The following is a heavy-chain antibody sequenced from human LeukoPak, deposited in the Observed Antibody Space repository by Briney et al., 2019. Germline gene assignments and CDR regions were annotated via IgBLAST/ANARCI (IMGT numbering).Heavy chain of an antibody. D-gene: IGHD2-15*01. Sequence: PSETLSLTCTVSGGSISGYYYYWIRQPPGKGLEWIGYVHYSGSTNYNPSLKSRLTISIDKSKNQFSLKLSSVTAADTAVYFCVRGRGFPDLWGRGTLVTVSS. CDR3: VRGRGFPDL. J-gene: IGHJ2*01. CDR1: GGSISGYY. V-gene: IGHV4-59*01. CDR2: VHYSGST.